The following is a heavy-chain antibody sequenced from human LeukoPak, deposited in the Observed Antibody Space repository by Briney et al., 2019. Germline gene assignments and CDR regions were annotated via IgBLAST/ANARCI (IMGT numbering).Heavy chain of an antibody. J-gene: IGHJ1*01. V-gene: IGHV1-8*01. D-gene: IGHD1-26*01. CDR2: MNPNSGNT. CDR3: ARGKTSGSYYGYFQH. CDR1: GYTFTSYD. Sequence: GASVKVSCKXSGYTFTSYDINWVRQATGQGLEWMGWMNPNSGNTGYAQKFQGRVTMTRNTSISTAYMELSSLRSEDTAVYYCARGKTSGSYYGYFQHWGPGTLVTVSS.